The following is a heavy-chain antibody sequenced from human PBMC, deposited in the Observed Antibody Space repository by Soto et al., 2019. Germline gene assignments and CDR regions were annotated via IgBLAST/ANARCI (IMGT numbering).Heavy chain of an antibody. Sequence: HPGGSLRLSCAASGFTFSSYAMSWVRQAPGKGLEWVSAISGSGGSTYYADSVKGRFTISRDNSKNTLYLQMNSLRAEDTAVYYCAKAGSSGWYNGNYYGMDVWGQGTTVTVSS. CDR1: GFTFSSYA. V-gene: IGHV3-23*01. CDR3: AKAGSSGWYNGNYYGMDV. J-gene: IGHJ6*02. CDR2: ISGSGGST. D-gene: IGHD6-19*01.